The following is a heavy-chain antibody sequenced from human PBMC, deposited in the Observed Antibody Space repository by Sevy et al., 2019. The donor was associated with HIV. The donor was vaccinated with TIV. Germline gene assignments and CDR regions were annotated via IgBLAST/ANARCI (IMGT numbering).Heavy chain of an antibody. CDR3: VRAVAADGSF. J-gene: IGHJ4*02. Sequence: GGSLRLSCAASGFSLNTYWMSWVRQAPGKGLEWVANIKQDGSVTYYVDSVKGRFNISRDNAGNFLILQMNSLRAEDTARDYCVRAVAADGSFWGQGTLVTVSS. CDR1: GFSLNTYW. D-gene: IGHD6-13*01. CDR2: IKQDGSVT. V-gene: IGHV3-7*01.